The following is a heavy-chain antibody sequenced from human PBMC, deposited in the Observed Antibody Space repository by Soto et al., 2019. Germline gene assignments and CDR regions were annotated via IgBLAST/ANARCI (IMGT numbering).Heavy chain of an antibody. V-gene: IGHV4-30-4*01. D-gene: IGHD3-10*01. CDR2: IYYSGST. CDR3: AREADYCGSGSGFFDY. J-gene: IGHJ4*02. CDR1: GGSISSGDYY. Sequence: QVQLQESGPGLVKPSQTLSLTCTVSGGSISSGDYYWSWIRQPPGKGLEWIGYIYYSGSTYYNPSLKSRVTISVDTSKNQFSLKLSSVTAADTAVYYCAREADYCGSGSGFFDYWGQGTLVTVSS.